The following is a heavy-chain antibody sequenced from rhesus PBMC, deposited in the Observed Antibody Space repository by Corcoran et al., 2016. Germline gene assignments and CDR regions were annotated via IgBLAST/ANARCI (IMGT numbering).Heavy chain of an antibody. CDR3: ASDLGGGLDS. CDR1: GGSISSSY. J-gene: IGHJ6*01. Sequence: QLQLQESGPGLVKPSETLSVTCAVSGGSISSSYWSWIRQAPGKGLEWIGYIYGGGSSTTYNPSLKSRVTLSVDTSKNQLSLKLSSVTAADPAVYYCASDLGGGLDSWGQGVVVTVSS. D-gene: IGHD3-34*01. V-gene: IGHV4-169*02. CDR2: IYGGGSST.